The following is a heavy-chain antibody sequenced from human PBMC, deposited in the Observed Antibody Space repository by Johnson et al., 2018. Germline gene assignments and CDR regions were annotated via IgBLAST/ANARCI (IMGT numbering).Heavy chain of an antibody. D-gene: IGHD3-22*01. Sequence: EVQLLESGGGLVKPGGSLRLSCAASGFTFSSYSMNWVRQAPGKGLEWVSSISSSSSYIYYADSVTGRFTISRDNAKNSLYLQMNSLRAEDTAVYYCAKYYYDSSGYPDAFDIWGQGTMVTVSS. CDR2: ISSSSSYI. CDR1: GFTFSSYS. J-gene: IGHJ3*02. CDR3: AKYYYDSSGYPDAFDI. V-gene: IGHV3-21*04.